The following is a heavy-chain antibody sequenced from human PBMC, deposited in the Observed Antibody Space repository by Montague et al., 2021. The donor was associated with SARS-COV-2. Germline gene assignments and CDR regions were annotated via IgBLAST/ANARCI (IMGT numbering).Heavy chain of an antibody. D-gene: IGHD3-16*01. CDR3: AKLGLGPVYGMDV. Sequence: SLRLSCAAAGFTFSSYWMHWVRQAPGKGLVWVSRINSDGSSTSYADSVKGRFTISRDNAKNTLYLQMNSLRAEDTAVYYCAKLGLGPVYGMDVWGQGTTVTVSS. V-gene: IGHV3-74*01. CDR1: GFTFSSYW. CDR2: INSDGSST. J-gene: IGHJ6*02.